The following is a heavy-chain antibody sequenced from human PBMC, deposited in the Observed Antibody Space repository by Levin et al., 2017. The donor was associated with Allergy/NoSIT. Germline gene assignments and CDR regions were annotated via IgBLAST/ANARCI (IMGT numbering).Heavy chain of an antibody. CDR1: GFTFSSSS. CDR3: ARDGITMVRGVIDY. CDR2: ISSSSSTI. V-gene: IGHV3-48*01. J-gene: IGHJ4*02. D-gene: IGHD3-10*01. Sequence: LSLTCAASGFTFSSSSMNWVRQAPGKGLEWVSYISSSSSTIYYADSVKGRFTISRDNAKNSLYLQMNSLRAEDTAVYYCARDGITMVRGVIDYWGQGTLVTVSS.